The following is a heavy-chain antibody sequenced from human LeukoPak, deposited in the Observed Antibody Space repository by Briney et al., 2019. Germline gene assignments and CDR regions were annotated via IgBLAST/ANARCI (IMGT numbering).Heavy chain of an antibody. Sequence: GGSLRLSCAVSGFTVTVNYMSWVRQAPGKGLEWVSIIYKSGTISYADSVKGRFIISRDGSTNTVSLLMTSLRVEDTAVYYCAADFYTSYHLGYWGRGTLVTVSS. V-gene: IGHV3-66*01. CDR2: IYKSGTI. D-gene: IGHD3-16*01. CDR1: GFTVTVNY. CDR3: AADFYTSYHLGY. J-gene: IGHJ4*02.